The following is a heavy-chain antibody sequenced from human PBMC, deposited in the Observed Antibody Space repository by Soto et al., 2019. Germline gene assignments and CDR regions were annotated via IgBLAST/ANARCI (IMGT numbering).Heavy chain of an antibody. CDR1: GGSISSSSYY. Sequence: NPSETLSLTCTVSGGSISSSSYYWGWIRQPPGKGLEWIGSIYYSGTTYYNPSLKSRFTISVDTSKNQFSLKLSSVTAADTAVYYCARHRGTTPLYDFWSGYYPGGWFDHWGQGTLVTVSS. D-gene: IGHD3-3*01. CDR3: ARHRGTTPLYDFWSGYYPGGWFDH. CDR2: IYYSGTT. J-gene: IGHJ5*02. V-gene: IGHV4-39*01.